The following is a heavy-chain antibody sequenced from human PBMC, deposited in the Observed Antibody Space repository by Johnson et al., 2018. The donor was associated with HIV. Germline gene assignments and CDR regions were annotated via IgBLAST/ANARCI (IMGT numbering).Heavy chain of an antibody. CDR3: ARDISAGSDAFDI. J-gene: IGHJ3*02. V-gene: IGHV3-NL1*01. CDR1: GFTFSSYW. D-gene: IGHD3-10*01. CDR2: INWNGDNT. Sequence: QVQLVESGGGVVQPGRSLRLSCAASGFTFSSYWMSWVRQAPGKGLEWVSGINWNGDNTGYADSVRGRFTMSRDNSKNTLYLQMNSLRAEDTAVYYCARDISAGSDAFDIWGQGTMVTVSS.